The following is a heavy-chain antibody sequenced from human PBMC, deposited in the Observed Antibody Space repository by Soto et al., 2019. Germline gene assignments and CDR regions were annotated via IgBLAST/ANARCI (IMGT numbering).Heavy chain of an antibody. D-gene: IGHD6-13*01. Sequence: SETLSLTCTVSGGSISSGDYYWSWIRQPPGKGLEWIGTIYYSGSTYYTPSLKSRVTISVDTSQNQFSLRLSSVTAADTAMYYCARHPYSNLWYKWLDPWGQGTLVTVSS. CDR2: IYYSGST. CDR1: GGSISSGDYY. V-gene: IGHV4-39*01. CDR3: ARHPYSNLWYKWLDP. J-gene: IGHJ5*02.